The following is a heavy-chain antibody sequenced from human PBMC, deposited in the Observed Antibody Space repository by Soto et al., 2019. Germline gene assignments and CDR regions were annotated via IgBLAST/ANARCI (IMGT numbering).Heavy chain of an antibody. V-gene: IGHV1-24*01. D-gene: IGHD3-3*01. CDR2: FDPEDGET. J-gene: IGHJ4*02. CDR1: GYTLTELS. CDR3: ATVVTYYDFRSGYINY. Sequence: ASVKVSCKVSGYTLTELSMHWVRQAPGKGLEWMGGFDPEDGETIYAQKFQGRVTMTEDTSTDTAYMELSSLRSEDTAVYYCATVVTYYDFRSGYINYWGQGTLVTVSS.